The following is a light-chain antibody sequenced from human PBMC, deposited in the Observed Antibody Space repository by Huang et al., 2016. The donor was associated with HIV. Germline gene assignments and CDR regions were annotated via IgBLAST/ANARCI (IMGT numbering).Light chain of an antibody. J-gene: IGKJ3*01. V-gene: IGKV1-39*01. Sequence: DIQMTQSPSSLSASVGDRVTITCRATQSVTKYLNWYQQKPGKAPKLLSYGASSLQTVVPSRFSGSGSGTDFTLTISSLQPEDFATYYCQQSSSPPPTFGPGTKVDIK. CDR1: QSVTKY. CDR2: GAS. CDR3: QQSSSPPPT.